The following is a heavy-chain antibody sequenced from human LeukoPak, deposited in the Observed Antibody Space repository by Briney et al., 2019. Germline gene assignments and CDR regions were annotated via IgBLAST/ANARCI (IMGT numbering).Heavy chain of an antibody. CDR2: VSNDGGIK. CDR3: AKGGEQKTFRCGMDS. Sequence: GGSLRLSCAASGFTFSAYYMHWVRQAPGKGLEWVALVSNDGGIKYYGASVRGRFTISRDNPENTLYLRMNSLRADDTAVYYCAKGGEQKTFRCGMDSWGQGTLVTVSS. J-gene: IGHJ4*02. CDR1: GFTFSAYY. D-gene: IGHD1/OR15-1a*01. V-gene: IGHV3-30*18.